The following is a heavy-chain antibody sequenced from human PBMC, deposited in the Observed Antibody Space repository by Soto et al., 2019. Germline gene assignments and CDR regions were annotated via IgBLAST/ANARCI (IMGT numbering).Heavy chain of an antibody. CDR3: ARLLRDTYASIAVAGPYYFDY. CDR1: GYIFTSYW. J-gene: IGHJ4*02. Sequence: PGESLKISCKGSGYIFTSYWIGWVRQMPGKGLEWMGIIYPGDSDTRYSPSFQGQVTISADKSISTAYLQWSSLKASDTAMYYCARLLRDTYASIAVAGPYYFDYWGQGTLVTVSS. D-gene: IGHD6-19*01. CDR2: IYPGDSDT. V-gene: IGHV5-51*01.